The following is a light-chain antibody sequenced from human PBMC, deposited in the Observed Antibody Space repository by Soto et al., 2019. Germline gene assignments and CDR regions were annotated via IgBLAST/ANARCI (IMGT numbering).Light chain of an antibody. J-gene: IGKJ1*01. CDR1: QSISSW. CDR3: QHYNSPWT. Sequence: DIQMTQSPSTLSASVGDRVTITCRASQSISSWLAWYQQKPGKAPKLLIYDASSLDSGVPSRFSVSGSGTEFTLTISSLQPDDFATYYCQHYNSPWTFGQGTKVEIK. CDR2: DAS. V-gene: IGKV1-5*01.